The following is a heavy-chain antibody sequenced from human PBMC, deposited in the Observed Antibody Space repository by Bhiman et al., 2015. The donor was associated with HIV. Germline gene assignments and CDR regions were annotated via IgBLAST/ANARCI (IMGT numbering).Heavy chain of an antibody. D-gene: IGHD3-10*01. CDR1: GFSFDDYA. V-gene: IGHV3-9*01. Sequence: EVQLVESGGGLVQPGRSLRLSCAASGFSFDDYAMHWVRQAPGKGLEWVSGISWNSGSIGYADSVKGRFTISRDNAKNSLYLQMYSLTAEDTALYYCARDKESVTMVRGPFDPWGQGTRVTVSS. CDR3: ARDKESVTMVRGPFDP. J-gene: IGHJ5*02. CDR2: ISWNSGSI.